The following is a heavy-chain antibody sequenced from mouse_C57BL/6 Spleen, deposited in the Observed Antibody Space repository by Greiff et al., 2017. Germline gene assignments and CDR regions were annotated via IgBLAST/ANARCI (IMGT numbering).Heavy chain of an antibody. CDR1: GYTFTSYW. D-gene: IGHD1-1*01. Sequence: QVQLQQPGAELVRPGSSVKLSCKASGYTFTSYWMHWVKQRPIQGLEWIGNIDPSDSETHYNQKFKDKATLTVDKSSSTAYMQLSSLTSEDSAVYYCATSRDYGSNFDYWGQGTTLTVSS. CDR2: IDPSDSET. J-gene: IGHJ2*01. CDR3: ATSRDYGSNFDY. V-gene: IGHV1-52*01.